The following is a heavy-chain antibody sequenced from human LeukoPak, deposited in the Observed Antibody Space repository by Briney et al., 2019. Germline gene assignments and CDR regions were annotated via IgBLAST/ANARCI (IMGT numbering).Heavy chain of an antibody. Sequence: GGSLRLPCAASGFTFSSYSMNWVRQAPGTGLEWVSSVSSSSTYIYYADSVKGRFTISRDNAKKSLFLQMNSLRAEDTAVYYCARTNELGRGAFDIWGQGTMVTVSS. D-gene: IGHD7-27*01. CDR2: VSSSSTYI. CDR3: ARTNELGRGAFDI. J-gene: IGHJ3*02. V-gene: IGHV3-21*01. CDR1: GFTFSSYS.